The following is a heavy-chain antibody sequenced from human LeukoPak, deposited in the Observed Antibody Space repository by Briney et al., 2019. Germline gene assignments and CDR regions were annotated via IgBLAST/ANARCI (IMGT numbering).Heavy chain of an antibody. CDR1: GDSVSSNSAA. Sequence: SQTLSLTRAISGDSVSSNSAAWNWIRQSPSRGLEWLGRAYYRSKWYNDYAVSVKSRTTINPDTSKNQFSLQLNSVTPEDTAVYYCARVPRISHYGMDVWGKGTTVTVSS. CDR2: AYYRSKWYN. D-gene: IGHD1-14*01. J-gene: IGHJ6*04. V-gene: IGHV6-1*01. CDR3: ARVPRISHYGMDV.